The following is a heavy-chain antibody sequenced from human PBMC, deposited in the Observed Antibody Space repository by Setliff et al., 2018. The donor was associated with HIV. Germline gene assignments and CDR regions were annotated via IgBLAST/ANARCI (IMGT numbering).Heavy chain of an antibody. CDR2: TSRTGGST. J-gene: IGHJ4*02. CDR3: AKDEFSPLRSDS. D-gene: IGHD3-10*01. Sequence: GGSLRLSCAASGFTFSNFAMAWVRQAPGKGLEWVSGTSRTGGSTYYAHSVRGRFTISRDNSNNTLYLQMNSLRADDTATYYCAKDEFSPLRSDSWGLGILVTVSS. V-gene: IGHV3-23*01. CDR1: GFTFSNFA.